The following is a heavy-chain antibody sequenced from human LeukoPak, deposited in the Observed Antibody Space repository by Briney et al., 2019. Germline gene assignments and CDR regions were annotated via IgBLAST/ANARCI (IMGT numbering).Heavy chain of an antibody. V-gene: IGHV4-61*02. D-gene: IGHD2-2*01. CDR3: ARVRTCSSTSCYRRPSRYYYYYMDV. Sequence: PSETLSLTCTVSGGSISSGSYYWSWIRQPAGKGLEWIGRIYTSGSTNYNPSLKSRVTISVDTSKNQFSLKLSSVTAADTAVYYCARVRTCSSTSCYRRPSRYYYYYMDVWGKGTTVTVSS. CDR2: IYTSGST. J-gene: IGHJ6*03. CDR1: GGSISSGSYY.